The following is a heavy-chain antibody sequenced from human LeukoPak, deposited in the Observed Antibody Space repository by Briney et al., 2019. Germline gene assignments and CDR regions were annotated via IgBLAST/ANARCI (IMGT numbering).Heavy chain of an antibody. CDR1: GYIFTDYY. CDR2: LNSSGGST. J-gene: IGHJ1*01. CDR3: ATGVEYFQH. Sequence: WASVKVSCKTSGYIFTDYYIHWVRQAPGQGLEWMGILNSSGGSTTYAQKFQGRITMTRDASTSTVYMELRSLRSEDTAVYYCATGVEYFQHWGQGTLVTVSS. V-gene: IGHV1-46*01.